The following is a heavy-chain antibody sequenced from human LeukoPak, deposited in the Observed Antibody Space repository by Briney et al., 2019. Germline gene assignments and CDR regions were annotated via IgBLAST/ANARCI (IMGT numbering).Heavy chain of an antibody. J-gene: IGHJ4*02. Sequence: GASVEVSCKASGYTFTSYYMHWVRQAPGQGLEWMGIINPSGGSTSYAQKFQGRVTMTRDTSTSTVYMELSSLRSEDTAVYYCARVSRIATYYYDSSGYYFDYWGQGTLVTVSS. CDR2: INPSGGST. CDR1: GYTFTSYY. CDR3: ARVSRIATYYYDSSGYYFDY. V-gene: IGHV1-46*01. D-gene: IGHD3-22*01.